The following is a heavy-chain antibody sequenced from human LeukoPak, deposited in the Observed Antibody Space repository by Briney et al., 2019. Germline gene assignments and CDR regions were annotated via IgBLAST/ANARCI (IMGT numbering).Heavy chain of an antibody. D-gene: IGHD6-13*01. V-gene: IGHV3-30*04. J-gene: IGHJ4*02. CDR3: AREVWGSSWEYYFDY. CDR1: GFTFSTYA. CDR2: ISYDGSNK. Sequence: GRSLRLSCAASGFTFSTYAIHWVRQAPGKGLEWVAVISYDGSNKYYADSVKGRFTISRDNSKNTLYLQMNSLRAEDTAVYYCAREVWGSSWEYYFDYWGQGTLVTVSS.